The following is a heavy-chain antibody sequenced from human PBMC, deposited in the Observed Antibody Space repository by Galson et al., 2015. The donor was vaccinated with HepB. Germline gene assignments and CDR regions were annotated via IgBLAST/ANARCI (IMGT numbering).Heavy chain of an antibody. V-gene: IGHV3-23*01. CDR2: ITSSGGNR. CDR3: AKDGIMVANNPYHFHY. D-gene: IGHD2-15*01. J-gene: IGHJ4*02. Sequence: SLRLACAASGFSFNSYAMTWVRQAPGKGLEWVSSITSSGGNRSYTDSVKGRFTVSRDNAKNTLLLQLNSLRAEDTAMYFCAKDGIMVANNPYHFHYWGQGTLVTVSS. CDR1: GFSFNSYA.